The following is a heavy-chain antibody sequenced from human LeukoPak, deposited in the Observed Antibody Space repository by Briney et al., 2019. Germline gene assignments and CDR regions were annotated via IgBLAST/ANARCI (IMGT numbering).Heavy chain of an antibody. J-gene: IGHJ6*03. D-gene: IGHD1-26*01. CDR2: IYYSGST. CDR3: ASGYYYYYYMDV. Sequence: SETLSLTCTVSGGSISSYYWSWIRQPPGKGLEWIGYIYYSGSTYYNPSLKSRVTISVDTSKNQFSLKLSSVTAADTAVYYCASGYYYYYYMDVWGKGTTVTVSS. V-gene: IGHV4-59*06. CDR1: GGSISSYY.